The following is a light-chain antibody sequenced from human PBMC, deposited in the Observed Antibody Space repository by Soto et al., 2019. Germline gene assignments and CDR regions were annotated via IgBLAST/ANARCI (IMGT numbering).Light chain of an antibody. CDR2: DTS. J-gene: IGKJ2*01. V-gene: IGKV3-11*01. Sequence: EHVLTQSQATLSFSPGERATLSCRASQSVAGYLAWYQQKPGQGPRLLIYDTSNRATGAPPRFSGSGSGTDFTLTISSLEPEDFAIYYCQHRSNWRMYTFGQGTKVDIK. CDR1: QSVAGY. CDR3: QHRSNWRMYT.